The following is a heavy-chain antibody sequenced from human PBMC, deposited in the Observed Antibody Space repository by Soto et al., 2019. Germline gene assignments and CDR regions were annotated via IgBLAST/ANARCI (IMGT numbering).Heavy chain of an antibody. CDR3: ASYGSGTYYPTTFDY. CDR1: GGSISSAGYY. CDR2: IFYSGST. J-gene: IGHJ4*02. D-gene: IGHD3-10*01. V-gene: IGHV4-31*03. Sequence: QVQLQESGPGLVKPSQTLSLTCTVSGGSISSAGYYWSWIRQHPGKGLEWIGYIFYSGSTYYNPSLKSRVTIAVDTSKNPFSLKLSSVTAADTAVYYCASYGSGTYYPTTFDYWGQGTLVTVSS.